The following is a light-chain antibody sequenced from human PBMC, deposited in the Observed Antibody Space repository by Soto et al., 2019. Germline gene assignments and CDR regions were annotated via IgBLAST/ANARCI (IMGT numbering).Light chain of an antibody. CDR3: QQYSSRPPA. CDR1: QSVSSSY. Sequence: EIVLTQSPGTLSLSPGERATLSCRASQSVSSSYLAWYQQKPGQAPRLLIYDASTRSTSIPASFSGSGSGTEFTLTISSLQSEEFALYYCQQYSSRPPAFGGGTKVDIK. V-gene: IGKV3-15*01. J-gene: IGKJ4*01. CDR2: DAS.